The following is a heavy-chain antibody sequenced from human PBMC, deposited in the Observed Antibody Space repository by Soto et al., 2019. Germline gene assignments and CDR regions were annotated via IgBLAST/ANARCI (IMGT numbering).Heavy chain of an antibody. CDR2: INPSGGST. V-gene: IGHV1-46*01. CDR3: ARDRDLYSSSSTWFDP. J-gene: IGHJ5*02. CDR1: GYTFTSYY. D-gene: IGHD6-6*01. Sequence: QVQLVQSGAEVKKPGASVKVSCKASGYTFTSYYMHWVRQAPGQGLEWMGIINPSGGSTSYAQKFQGRVTMTRDTSTSTVYMEPSSLRSEDTAVYYCARDRDLYSSSSTWFDPWGQGTLVTVSS.